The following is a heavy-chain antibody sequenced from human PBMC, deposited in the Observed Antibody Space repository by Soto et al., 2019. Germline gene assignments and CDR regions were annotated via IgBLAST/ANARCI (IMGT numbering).Heavy chain of an antibody. CDR3: ARVYGSGSRFDY. D-gene: IGHD3-10*01. Sequence: SVKVSCKASGGTFSSYAISWVRQAPGQGLEWMGGIIPIFGTANYAQKFQGRVTITADESTSTAYMELSSLRSEDTAVYYCARVYGSGSRFDYWGQGTLVTVSS. J-gene: IGHJ4*02. CDR1: GGTFSSYA. V-gene: IGHV1-69*13. CDR2: IIPIFGTA.